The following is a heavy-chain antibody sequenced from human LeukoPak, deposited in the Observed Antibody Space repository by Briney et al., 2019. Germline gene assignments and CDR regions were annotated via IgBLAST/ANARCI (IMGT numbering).Heavy chain of an antibody. CDR2: FDPNDGET. D-gene: IGHD3-10*01. J-gene: IGHJ6*02. Sequence: ASVKVSCKVSGYTLTELSMHWVRQAPGQGLEWMGGFDPNDGETIYAQKFQGRVTMTEDTSTDTAYMELSSLRSEDTAVYYCATDPGGLWFGELYGMDVWGQGTTVTVSS. CDR1: GYTLTELS. V-gene: IGHV1-24*01. CDR3: ATDPGGLWFGELYGMDV.